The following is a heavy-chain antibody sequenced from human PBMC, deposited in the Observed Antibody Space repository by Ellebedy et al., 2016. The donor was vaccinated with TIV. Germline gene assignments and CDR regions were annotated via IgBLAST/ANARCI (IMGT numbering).Heavy chain of an antibody. CDR2: IYHSGST. V-gene: IGHV4-30-2*01. CDR3: ARLTVTTGNWYFDL. D-gene: IGHD4-17*01. Sequence: MPSETLSLTCTVSGGSISSGGYSWSWIRQPPGKGLEWIGYIYHSGSTYYNPSLKSRVTISVDRSKNQFSLRLSSVTAADTAVYYCARLTVTTGNWYFDLWGRGTLVTVSS. J-gene: IGHJ2*01. CDR1: GGSISSGGYS.